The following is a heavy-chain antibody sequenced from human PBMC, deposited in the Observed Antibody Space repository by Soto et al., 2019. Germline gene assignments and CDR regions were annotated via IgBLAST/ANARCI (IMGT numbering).Heavy chain of an antibody. CDR2: INDDGSST. D-gene: IGHD2-15*01. J-gene: IGHJ5*02. CDR1: GFTFSMYW. Sequence: PGGSLRLSCAASGFTFSMYWMHWVRQVPGKGPEWVSRINDDGSSTNYADSVKGRLTISRDNSKNTLYLQMNSLRAEDTAVYYCVRGGGGGLFDPWGQGTMVTVSS. V-gene: IGHV3-74*01. CDR3: VRGGGGGLFDP.